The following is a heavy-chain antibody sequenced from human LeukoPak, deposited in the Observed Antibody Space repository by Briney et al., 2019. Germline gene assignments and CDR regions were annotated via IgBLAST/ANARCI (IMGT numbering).Heavy chain of an antibody. D-gene: IGHD6-13*01. Sequence: GGSLRLSCAASAFTFSSYWMSWVRQAPGKGLEWVANIKQDGSEEYYVDSVKGRFTISRDNAKNSLYLQMNSLRAEDTAIYYCARVRWQQPDYWGQGTLVTGSS. CDR3: ARVRWQQPDY. J-gene: IGHJ4*02. CDR2: IKQDGSEE. V-gene: IGHV3-7*03. CDR1: AFTFSSYW.